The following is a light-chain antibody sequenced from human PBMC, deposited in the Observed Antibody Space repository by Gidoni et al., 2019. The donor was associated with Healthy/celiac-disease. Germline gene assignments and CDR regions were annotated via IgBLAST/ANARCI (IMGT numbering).Light chain of an antibody. CDR3: QQSYSTPIT. Sequence: DIQMTQSPSSLSASVGDRVTITCRASQSISSYLNWYQQKPGKAPKLLIYAASSLQSGVPSRFIGSVSGTDFTLTISSLQPEDFATYYCQQSYSTPITFGPGTKVDIK. J-gene: IGKJ3*01. CDR2: AAS. V-gene: IGKV1-39*01. CDR1: QSISSY.